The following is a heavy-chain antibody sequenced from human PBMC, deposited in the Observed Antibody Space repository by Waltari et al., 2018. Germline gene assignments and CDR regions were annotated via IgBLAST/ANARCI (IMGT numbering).Heavy chain of an antibody. Sequence: QVQLQQWGAGLLKPSETLSLTCAVYGGSFSGYYWRWIRQPPGKGLEWIGEINHSGSTNYNPSLKSRVTISVDTSKNQFSLKLSSVTAADTAVYYCASAIAAAGNEDAFDIWGQGTMVTVSS. CDR3: ASAIAAAGNEDAFDI. D-gene: IGHD6-13*01. CDR1: GGSFSGYY. CDR2: INHSGST. J-gene: IGHJ3*02. V-gene: IGHV4-34*01.